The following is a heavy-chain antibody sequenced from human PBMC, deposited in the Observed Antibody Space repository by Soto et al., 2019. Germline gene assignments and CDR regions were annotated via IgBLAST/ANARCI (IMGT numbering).Heavy chain of an antibody. CDR2: INPHIGST. CDR3: ARDGRLLTAIWHYDP. J-gene: IGHJ2*01. D-gene: IGHD2-15*01. CDR1: GYSFTNYC. Sequence: QVQLVQSGADVKKPGTSVKVSCKAAGYSFTNYCMYWVRQAPGQGLEWMRMINPHIGSTRYAQKFKDRVTPTRDTSTATVYMELSTQISDDTAVYDCARDGRLLTAIWHYDPWGPGTLVTVSS. V-gene: IGHV1-46*01.